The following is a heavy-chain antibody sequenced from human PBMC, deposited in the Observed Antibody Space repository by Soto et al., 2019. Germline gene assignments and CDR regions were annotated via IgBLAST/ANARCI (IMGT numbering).Heavy chain of an antibody. J-gene: IGHJ5*02. Sequence: QVQLQQWGAGLLKPSETLSLTCAVYDESLSDYYYTWTRQPPGKGLEWIGEIHPSGSTYYNTSLKTRVTLSQDTSKKQFSLNLISVTAADTGEYYCSRGKDAYKGGRTWGQGTLVTVSS. CDR2: IHPSGST. CDR1: DESLSDYY. CDR3: SRGKDAYKGGRT. D-gene: IGHD1-1*01. V-gene: IGHV4-34*02.